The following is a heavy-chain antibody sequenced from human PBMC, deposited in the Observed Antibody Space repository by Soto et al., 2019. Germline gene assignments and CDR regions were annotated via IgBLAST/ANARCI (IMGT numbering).Heavy chain of an antibody. V-gene: IGHV4-59*03. D-gene: IGHD6-13*01. CDR2: IYYNGNT. Sequence: QVQLQESGPGLVKPSETLSLTCSVSGGSISNHYWSWIRQPPGKGLEWIGYIYYNGNTNYNPSLKSRVPMPEDTPRNQIPLKLPPVTAGDPPVYYCRGASWSSESGGQGTLVTVSS. J-gene: IGHJ4*02. CDR1: GGSISNHY. CDR3: RGASWSSES.